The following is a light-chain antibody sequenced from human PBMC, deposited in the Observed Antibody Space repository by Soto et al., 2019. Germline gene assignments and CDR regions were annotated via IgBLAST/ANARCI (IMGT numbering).Light chain of an antibody. J-gene: IGKJ1*01. Sequence: VLTQSPGTLSLSPGERATLSCRASQSVSSTYLAWYQQKPGQAPRLLIYGASSRATGIPDRFSGGGSGTDFTLTISRVEPEDFAVYYCQQCGSSPWTFGQGTKV. V-gene: IGKV3-20*01. CDR3: QQCGSSPWT. CDR1: QSVSSTY. CDR2: GAS.